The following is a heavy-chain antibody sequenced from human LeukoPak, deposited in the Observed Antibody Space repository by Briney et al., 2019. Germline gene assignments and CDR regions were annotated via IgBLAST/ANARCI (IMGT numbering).Heavy chain of an antibody. Sequence: GGSLRLSCAASGFSFSSYAVRWARQAPGKGLEWVAVISYDGSDKYYADFVKGRFTISRDNSKNTLYLQMNSLRAEDTAVYYCARSGIQLWSYSDYWGQGTLVTVSS. CDR1: GFSFSSYA. V-gene: IGHV3-30-3*01. D-gene: IGHD5-18*01. CDR3: ARSGIQLWSYSDY. J-gene: IGHJ4*02. CDR2: ISYDGSDK.